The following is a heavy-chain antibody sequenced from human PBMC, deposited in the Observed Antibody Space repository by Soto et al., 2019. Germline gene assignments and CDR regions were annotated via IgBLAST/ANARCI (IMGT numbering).Heavy chain of an antibody. CDR1: GGSISSGGYS. J-gene: IGHJ5*02. D-gene: IGHD1-1*01. Sequence: QLQLQESGSGLVRPSQTLSLTCAVSGGSISSGGYSWNWIRQPPGQGLEWIGYIYHSGSTLYNPSLKSRVTISVDKSKNQFSRKLSSVTAADTAVYYCAIDQLEGNWFDPWGQGTLVTVSS. CDR2: IYHSGST. CDR3: AIDQLEGNWFDP. V-gene: IGHV4-30-2*01.